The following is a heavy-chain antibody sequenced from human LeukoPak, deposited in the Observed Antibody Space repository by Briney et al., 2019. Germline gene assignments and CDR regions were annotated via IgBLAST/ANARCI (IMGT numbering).Heavy chain of an antibody. V-gene: IGHV3-48*04. D-gene: IGHD5-18*01. CDR3: ARVSYGIDY. CDR2: ISSGSSTK. CDR1: GFTFSTYS. Sequence: GESLKISCAASGFTFSTYSINWVRQAPGKGLEWVSYISSGSSTKYYADSVKGRFTISRKNAENSLYLQMNSLRAEDTAVYYCARVSYGIDYWGQGTLVTVSS. J-gene: IGHJ4*02.